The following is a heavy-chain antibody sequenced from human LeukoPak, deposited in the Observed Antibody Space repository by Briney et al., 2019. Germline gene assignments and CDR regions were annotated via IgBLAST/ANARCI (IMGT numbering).Heavy chain of an antibody. V-gene: IGHV4-38-2*01. Sequence: SETLSLTCAVSGYSISSGYYWGWIRQPPGKGLEWIGSIYHSGSTYYNPSLKSRVTISVDTSKNQLSLKLSSVTAADTAVYYCARVYSYDAFDIWGQGTMVTVSS. CDR3: ARVYSYDAFDI. J-gene: IGHJ3*02. CDR1: GYSISSGYY. D-gene: IGHD5-18*01. CDR2: IYHSGST.